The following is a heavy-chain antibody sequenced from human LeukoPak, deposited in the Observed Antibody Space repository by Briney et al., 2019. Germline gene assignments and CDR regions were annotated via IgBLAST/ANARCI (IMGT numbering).Heavy chain of an antibody. Sequence: PGGSQRLSCAASGFTFSDQSMNWVRQAPGKGLEWVSSISANSLHIFYADSVKGRFTISRDNAKNSLYLQMNNLRAEDTAVYYCVGPDSQFDCWGQGTLVTVSS. CDR3: VGPDSQFDC. J-gene: IGHJ4*02. CDR2: ISANSLHI. CDR1: GFTFSDQS. D-gene: IGHD3-10*01. V-gene: IGHV3-21*01.